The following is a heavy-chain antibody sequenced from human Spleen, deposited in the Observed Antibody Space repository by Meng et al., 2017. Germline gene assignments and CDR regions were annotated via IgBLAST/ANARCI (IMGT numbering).Heavy chain of an antibody. D-gene: IGHD3-16*01. V-gene: IGHV3-72*01. Sequence: EVQLEKSGGGVVQPCKALRLTCTASGFTFSNHDMDWGRQAPGKGLECIGRTTNRPESYTTYYAASVKGRFTISRDDSKTLLYLQMNRLKTEDTALYYCGRDSYTSLVYWGHGILVTVSS. CDR2: TTNRPESYTT. J-gene: IGHJ4*01. CDR3: GRDSYTSLVY. CDR1: GFTFSNHD.